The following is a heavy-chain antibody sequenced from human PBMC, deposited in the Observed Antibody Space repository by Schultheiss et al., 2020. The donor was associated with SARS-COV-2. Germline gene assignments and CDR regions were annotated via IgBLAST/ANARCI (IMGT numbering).Heavy chain of an antibody. D-gene: IGHD3-10*01. J-gene: IGHJ4*02. CDR1: GGSFSGYY. CDR3: ARVRGAPTDYYGSGSYPYYFDY. V-gene: IGHV4-34*01. Sequence: SETLSLTCAVYGGSFSGYYWSWIRQPPGKGLEWIGVINHSGSTNYNPSLKSRVTISVDTSKNQFSLKLSSVTAADTAVYYCARVRGAPTDYYGSGSYPYYFDYWGQGTLVTVSS. CDR2: INHSGST.